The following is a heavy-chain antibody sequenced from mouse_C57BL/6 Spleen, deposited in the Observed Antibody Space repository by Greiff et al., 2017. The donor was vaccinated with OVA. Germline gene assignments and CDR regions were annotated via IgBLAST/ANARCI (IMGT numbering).Heavy chain of an antibody. CDR3: ARWSNPLPWVAY. Sequence: QVQLQQPGTELVKPGASVKLSCKASGYTFTSSWMHWVKQRPGQGLEWIGNINPSNGGTNYNEKFKSKATLTVDKSSSTAYMQLSSLTSEDSAVYYCARWSNPLPWVAYWGQGTLVTVSA. V-gene: IGHV1-53*01. J-gene: IGHJ3*01. D-gene: IGHD2-5*01. CDR2: INPSNGGT. CDR1: GYTFTSSW.